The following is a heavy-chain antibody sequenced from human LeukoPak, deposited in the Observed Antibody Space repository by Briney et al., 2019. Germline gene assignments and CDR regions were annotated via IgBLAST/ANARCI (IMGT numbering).Heavy chain of an antibody. Sequence: SETLSLTCAVYGGSFSDYYWSWIRQPPGKGLEWIAEINHSGSPNYNPSLKSRVTISGDTSKNQFSLKLNSVTAADTGVYYCARGRVLPLRYVDWLLHGFDYWGQGTLVTVSS. J-gene: IGHJ4*02. CDR3: ARGRVLPLRYVDWLLHGFDY. CDR1: GGSFSDYY. V-gene: IGHV4-34*01. D-gene: IGHD3-9*01. CDR2: INHSGSP.